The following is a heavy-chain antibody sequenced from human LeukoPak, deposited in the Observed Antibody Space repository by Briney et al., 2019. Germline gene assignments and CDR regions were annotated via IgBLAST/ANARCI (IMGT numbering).Heavy chain of an antibody. CDR3: GKTSTSCCDY. J-gene: IGHJ4*02. Sequence: GGSLRLSCAASGFTFSSYWMHWVRQAPGKGLVWVSRISPDGSDTSYADSVKGRFTISRDNAKSTVFLQMNSLRAEDTALYYCGKTSTSCCDYWGQGTLVTVSS. V-gene: IGHV3-74*01. CDR1: GFTFSSYW. D-gene: IGHD2-2*01. CDR2: ISPDGSDT.